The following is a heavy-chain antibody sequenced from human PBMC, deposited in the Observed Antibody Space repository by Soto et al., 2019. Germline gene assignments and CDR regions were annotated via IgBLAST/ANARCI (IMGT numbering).Heavy chain of an antibody. CDR2: IRSKAYGGTT. CDR3: TREIEEVILEWLLPNWFDP. V-gene: IGHV3-49*03. J-gene: IGHJ5*02. D-gene: IGHD3-3*01. CDR1: GFTFGDYA. Sequence: GGSLRLSCTASGFTFGDYAMSWFRQAPGKGLEWVGFIRSKAYGGTTEYAASVKGRFTISRDDSKSIAYLQMNSLKTEDTAVYYCTREIEEVILEWLLPNWFDPWGQGTLVTVSS.